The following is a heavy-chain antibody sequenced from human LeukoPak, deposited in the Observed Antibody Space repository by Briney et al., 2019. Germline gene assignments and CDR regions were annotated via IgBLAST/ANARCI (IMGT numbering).Heavy chain of an antibody. Sequence: GGSLRLSCAASGFTFSSYAMSWVRQAPGKGLEWVSAISGSGGSTYYANSVKGRFTISRDNSKNTLYLQMNSLRAEDTAVYYCAKTPSFRVAATHFDYWGQGTLVTVSS. CDR3: AKTPSFRVAATHFDY. CDR2: ISGSGGST. V-gene: IGHV3-23*01. J-gene: IGHJ4*02. D-gene: IGHD2-15*01. CDR1: GFTFSSYA.